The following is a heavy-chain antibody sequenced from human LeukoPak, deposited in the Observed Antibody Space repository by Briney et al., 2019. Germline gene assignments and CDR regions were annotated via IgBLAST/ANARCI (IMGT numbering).Heavy chain of an antibody. CDR1: GYTFTGYY. CDR3: ARVSGYCSSTSCSAVDY. D-gene: IGHD2-2*01. Sequence: ASVKVSCKASGYTFTGYYMHWVRQAPGQGLEGMGRSNPNSGGTNYAQKFQGRVTMTRDTSISTAYMELSRLRSDDTAVYYCARVSGYCSSTSCSAVDYWGQGTLVTVSS. CDR2: SNPNSGGT. J-gene: IGHJ4*02. V-gene: IGHV1-2*06.